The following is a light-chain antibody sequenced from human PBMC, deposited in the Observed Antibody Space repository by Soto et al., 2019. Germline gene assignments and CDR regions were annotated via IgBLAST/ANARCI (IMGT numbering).Light chain of an antibody. CDR1: QDISTS. CDR2: PAS. V-gene: IGKV1-9*01. CDR3: QHLRTYPFS. J-gene: IGKJ2*03. Sequence: DIQLTQSPSFLSASVGDRVTVSCRASQDISTSLAWFQQKAGKVPQLLVYPASTLQDGVPSRFSGSGSGTYLTLTIHNLQAEDFATYYSQHLRTYPFSFGQGTKLDIQ.